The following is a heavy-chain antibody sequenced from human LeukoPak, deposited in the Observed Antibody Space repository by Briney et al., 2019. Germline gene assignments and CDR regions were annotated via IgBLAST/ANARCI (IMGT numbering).Heavy chain of an antibody. CDR3: ARDLDPKQFANWLDP. Sequence: PSETLSLTCTVSGGSISSSSYYWGWIRQPPGKGLEWIGSIYYSGSTYYNPSLKSRVTISVDTSKNQFSLKLSSVTAADTAVYYCARDLDPKQFANWLDPWGQGTLVTVSS. V-gene: IGHV4-39*07. CDR2: IYYSGST. CDR1: GGSISSSSYY. J-gene: IGHJ5*02. D-gene: IGHD3/OR15-3a*01.